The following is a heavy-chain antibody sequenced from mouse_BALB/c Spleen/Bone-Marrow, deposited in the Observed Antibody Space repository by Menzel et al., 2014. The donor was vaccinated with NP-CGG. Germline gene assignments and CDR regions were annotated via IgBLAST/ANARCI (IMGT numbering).Heavy chain of an antibody. CDR2: INSDNSTI. D-gene: IGHD2-14*01. CDR1: GFDFSRYW. Sequence: EVQLQQSGGGLVQPGGSLKLSCAASGFDFSRYWMSWVRQAPGKGLEWIGEINSDNSTINYTPSLKDKFIISRDNAKNTLYLQMSKVRSEDTAPYYCARTEVRRGYYAMNYWGQGTSVTVSS. J-gene: IGHJ4*01. CDR3: ARTEVRRGYYAMNY. V-gene: IGHV4-1*02.